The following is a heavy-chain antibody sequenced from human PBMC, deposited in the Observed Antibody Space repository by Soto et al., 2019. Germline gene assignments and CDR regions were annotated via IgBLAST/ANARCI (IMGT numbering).Heavy chain of an antibody. CDR2: IHSSGSI. Sequence: SETLSLTCTVSGGSISSDDYYWSWIRQAPGRGLEWIGYIHSSGSIYYNPSLKSRATMSIDTAGNQFSLKVNSVTVADTAVYYCARDLDGLHDDTSGPFPRPGWGQGTLVTVSS. D-gene: IGHD3-22*01. CDR1: GGSISSDDYY. V-gene: IGHV4-30-4*01. CDR3: ARDLDGLHDDTSGPFPRPG. J-gene: IGHJ1*01.